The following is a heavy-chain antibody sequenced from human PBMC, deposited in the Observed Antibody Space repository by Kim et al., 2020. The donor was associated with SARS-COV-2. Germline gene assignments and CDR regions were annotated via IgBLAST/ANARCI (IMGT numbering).Heavy chain of an antibody. CDR2: INHSGST. Sequence: SETLSLTCAVYGGSFSGYYWSWIRQPPGKGLEWIGEINHSGSTNYNPSLKSRVTISVDTSKNQFSLKLSSVTAADTAVYYCARGRRRIGSGYRSWFDPWGQGTLVTVSS. V-gene: IGHV4-34*01. J-gene: IGHJ5*02. D-gene: IGHD3-22*01. CDR1: GGSFSGYY. CDR3: ARGRRRIGSGYRSWFDP.